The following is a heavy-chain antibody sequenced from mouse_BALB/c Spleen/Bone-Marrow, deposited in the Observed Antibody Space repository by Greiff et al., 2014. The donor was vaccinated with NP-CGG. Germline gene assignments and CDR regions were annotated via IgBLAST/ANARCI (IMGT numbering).Heavy chain of an antibody. Sequence: ESGPGILQPSQTLSLTCSFSGFSLSTSGMGVSWIRQPSGKGLEWLAHIYWDDDKRYNPSLKSRLTISKDTSSNQVFLKITSVDTADTATYYCARKDYGYSYAMDYWGQGTSVTVSS. V-gene: IGHV8-12*01. J-gene: IGHJ4*01. CDR3: ARKDYGYSYAMDY. D-gene: IGHD1-2*01. CDR1: GFSLSTSGMG. CDR2: IYWDDDK.